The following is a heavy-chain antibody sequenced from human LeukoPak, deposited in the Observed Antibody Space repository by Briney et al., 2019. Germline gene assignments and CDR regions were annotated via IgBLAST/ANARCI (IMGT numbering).Heavy chain of an antibody. CDR1: GYTFTSYY. CDR2: INPTGGST. V-gene: IGHV1-46*01. J-gene: IGHJ3*02. Sequence: ASVKVSCKASGYTFTSYYMHWVRQAPGQGLEWMGIINPTGGSTSYAQKFQGRVTMTRDTSTSTVYMELSSLRSEDTAVYYCAREGRNTDAFDIWGQGTMVTVSS. CDR3: AREGRNTDAFDI.